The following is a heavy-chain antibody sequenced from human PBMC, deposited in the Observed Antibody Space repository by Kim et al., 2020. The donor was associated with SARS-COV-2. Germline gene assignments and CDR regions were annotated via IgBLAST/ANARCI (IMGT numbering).Heavy chain of an antibody. CDR3: VKSWGSSWYRGPFDY. J-gene: IGHJ4*02. CDR1: GFTFNNFA. V-gene: IGHV3-23*01. Sequence: GGSLRLSCAASGFTFNNFAMTWVRQAPGKGLEWVSSINTGGGTTYYADSVKGRFTISRDNSKNTLFVQMNSLRAEDTAVYYCVKSWGSSWYRGPFDYWGQGTLVTVSS. CDR2: INTGGGTT. D-gene: IGHD6-13*01.